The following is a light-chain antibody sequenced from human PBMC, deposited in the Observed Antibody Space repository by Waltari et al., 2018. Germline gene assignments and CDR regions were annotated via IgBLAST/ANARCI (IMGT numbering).Light chain of an antibody. CDR2: GKN. J-gene: IGLJ2*01. Sequence: SSELTQDPAVSVALGQTVRITCQGDSLRSYYASWYQQKPGQAPVLVIYGKNKRPSGIPGRFYGSSSGNTASLTITGAQAEDEADYYCNSRDSSGNHVVFGGGTKLTVL. CDR3: NSRDSSGNHVV. CDR1: SLRSYY. V-gene: IGLV3-19*01.